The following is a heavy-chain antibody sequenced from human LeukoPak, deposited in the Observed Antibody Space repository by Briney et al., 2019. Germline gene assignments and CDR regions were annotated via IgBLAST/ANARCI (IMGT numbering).Heavy chain of an antibody. Sequence: ASVKVSCKASGYTFTSYGTSWARQAPGQGLEWMGWISAYNGNTNYAQKLQGRVTMTTDTSTSTAYMELRSLRSDDTAVYYCARGSWYYDFWSGYEYWGQGTLVTVSS. D-gene: IGHD3-3*01. CDR2: ISAYNGNT. CDR1: GYTFTSYG. CDR3: ARGSWYYDFWSGYEY. V-gene: IGHV1-18*01. J-gene: IGHJ4*02.